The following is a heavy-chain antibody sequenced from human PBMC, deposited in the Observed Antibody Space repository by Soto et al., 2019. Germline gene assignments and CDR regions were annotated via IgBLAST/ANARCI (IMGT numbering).Heavy chain of an antibody. CDR1: GGSISSYY. V-gene: IGHV4-59*01. Sequence: SETLSLTCTVSGGSISSYYWSWIRQPPGKGLEWIGYIYYSGSTNYNPSLKSRVTISVDTSKNQFSLKLSSVTAADTAVYYCARNGNEGYCSGGSCYPYFDDWGQGTLVTVSS. CDR2: IYYSGST. J-gene: IGHJ4*02. D-gene: IGHD2-15*01. CDR3: ARNGNEGYCSGGSCYPYFDD.